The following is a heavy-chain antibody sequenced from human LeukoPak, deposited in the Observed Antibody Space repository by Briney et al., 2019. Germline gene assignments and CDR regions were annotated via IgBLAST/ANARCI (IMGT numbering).Heavy chain of an antibody. D-gene: IGHD4-23*01. CDR1: GFTFSDHY. V-gene: IGHV3-72*01. J-gene: IGHJ4*02. Sequence: GGSLRLSCAASGFTFSDHYMDWVRQAPGKGLEWVGRTRNKANSYTTEHAASVKGRFTISRDDSKNSLYLQMNSLKIEDTAVYYCARAGYGGNSGFVDYWGQGTLVTVSS. CDR2: TRNKANSYTT. CDR3: ARAGYGGNSGFVDY.